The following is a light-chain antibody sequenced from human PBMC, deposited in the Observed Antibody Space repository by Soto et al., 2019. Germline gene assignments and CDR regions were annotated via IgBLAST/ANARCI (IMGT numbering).Light chain of an antibody. Sequence: EIVMTQSPATLSVSPGERATLSCRASQSVSRNLAWYQQRPGQAPRLLISGASTRATGIAARFSGSGSGREFTLTISSLQSEDSALYYCQQYSNWPTFGQGTRLESK. CDR3: QQYSNWPT. J-gene: IGKJ5*01. CDR1: QSVSRN. CDR2: GAS. V-gene: IGKV3-15*01.